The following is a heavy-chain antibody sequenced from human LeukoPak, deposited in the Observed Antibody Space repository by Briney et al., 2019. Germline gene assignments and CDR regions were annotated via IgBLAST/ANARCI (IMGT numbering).Heavy chain of an antibody. D-gene: IGHD6-19*01. CDR2: IYYSGSI. CDR3: ARSGGAYSSGWSYYFDY. CDR1: GGSVSSGSYY. V-gene: IGHV4-61*01. Sequence: SETLSLTCTVSGGSVSSGSYYRSWIRQPPGKGLEWIGYIYYSGSINYNPSLKSRVTISVDTSKNQFSLKLSSVTAADTAVYYCARSGGAYSSGWSYYFDYWGQGTLVTVSS. J-gene: IGHJ4*02.